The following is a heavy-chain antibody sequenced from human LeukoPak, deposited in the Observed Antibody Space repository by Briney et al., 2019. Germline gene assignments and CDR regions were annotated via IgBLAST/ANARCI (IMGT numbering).Heavy chain of an antibody. D-gene: IGHD2-2*01. V-gene: IGHV1-3*01. J-gene: IGHJ5*02. CDR2: INAGNGNT. CDR1: GYTFTNYA. Sequence: ALVKVSCKASGYTFTNYAMHWVRQAPGQRLEWMGWINAGNGNTKYSQKFQGRVTITRDTSASTAYMEVSSLRSEDTAVYYCARAPRGNSGYCSSTSCTDHRYNWFDPWGQGTLVTVSS. CDR3: ARAPRGNSGYCSSTSCTDHRYNWFDP.